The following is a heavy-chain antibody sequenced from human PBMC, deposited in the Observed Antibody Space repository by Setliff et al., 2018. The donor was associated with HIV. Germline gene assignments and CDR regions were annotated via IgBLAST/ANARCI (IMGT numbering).Heavy chain of an antibody. CDR2: IYQSGSI. Sequence: ETLSLTCAASGYSINSGFSRAWIRQPPGQGPQWIGSIYQSGSIYYNPSLQSRVTISVDSSKNQFSLNLFSVAAADTAVYYCARPRRVRSRAWYWFDIWGQGTLVTVSS. CDR3: ARPRRVRSRAWYWFDI. D-gene: IGHD6-19*01. V-gene: IGHV4-38-2*01. J-gene: IGHJ5*02. CDR1: GYSINSGFS.